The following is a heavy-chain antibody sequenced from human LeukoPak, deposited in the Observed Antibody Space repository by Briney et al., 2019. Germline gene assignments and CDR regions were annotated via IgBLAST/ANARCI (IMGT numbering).Heavy chain of an antibody. CDR2: ISAYNGNT. V-gene: IGHV1-18*01. D-gene: IGHD3-9*01. Sequence: ASVKVSCKASGYTFTSYGISWVRQAPGQGLEWMGWISAYNGNTNYAQKLQGRVTMTTDTSTSTAYMELRSLRSDDTAVYYCARDGREGYFDWLLIAFDIWGQGTMVTVSS. CDR3: ARDGREGYFDWLLIAFDI. J-gene: IGHJ3*02. CDR1: GYTFTSYG.